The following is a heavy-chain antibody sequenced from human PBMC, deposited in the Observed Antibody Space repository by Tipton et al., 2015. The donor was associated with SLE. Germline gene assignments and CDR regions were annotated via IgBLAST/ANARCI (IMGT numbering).Heavy chain of an antibody. CDR1: GGSITSGTYY. D-gene: IGHD2-2*01. Sequence: TLSLTCTVSGGSITSGTYYWTWIRQPAGKGLEWIGQSHTTGGANYNPSLKSRVTISLDTSKNQFSLKLSSVTAADTAVYYCAGEALRMSVVPAAMGYYYYYHMDVWGKGTTVTVSS. CDR2: SHTTGGA. V-gene: IGHV4-61*09. CDR3: AGEALRMSVVPAAMGYYYYYHMDV. J-gene: IGHJ6*03.